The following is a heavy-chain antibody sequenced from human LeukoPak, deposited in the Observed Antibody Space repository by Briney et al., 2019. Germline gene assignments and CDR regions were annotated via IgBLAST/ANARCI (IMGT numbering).Heavy chain of an antibody. D-gene: IGHD2-2*01. CDR1: GFTFSSYG. CDR3: AKVGPYQLLRGAFDI. CDR2: IRYDGSNK. V-gene: IGHV3-30*02. J-gene: IGHJ3*02. Sequence: EGSLRLSCAASGFTFSSYGMHWVRQAPGKGLEWVAFIRYDGSNKYYADSVKGRFTISRDNSKNTLYLQMNSLRAEDTAVYYCAKVGPYQLLRGAFDIWGQGTMVTVSS.